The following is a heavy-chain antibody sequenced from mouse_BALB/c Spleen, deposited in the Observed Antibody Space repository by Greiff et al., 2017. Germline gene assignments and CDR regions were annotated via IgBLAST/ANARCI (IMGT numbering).Heavy chain of an antibody. CDR1: GFTFSSYA. J-gene: IGHJ3*01. V-gene: IGHV5-6-5*01. CDR2: ISSGGST. CDR3: AREGGEAPWFAY. Sequence: EVHLVESGGGLVKPGGSLKLSCAASGFTFSSYAMSWVRQTPEKRLEWVASISSGGSTYYPDSVKGRFTISRDNARNILYLQMSSLRSEDTAMYYCAREGGEAPWFAYWGQGTLVTVSA.